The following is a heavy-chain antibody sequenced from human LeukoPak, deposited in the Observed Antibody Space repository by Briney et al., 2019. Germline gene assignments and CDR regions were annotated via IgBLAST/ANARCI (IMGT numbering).Heavy chain of an antibody. J-gene: IGHJ4*02. CDR3: ARGGPRGDYFDY. CDR1: GFTFSSYA. Sequence: GGSLRLSCAASGFTFSSYAMHWVRQAPGKGLEWVAVISYGGSNKYYADSVKGRSTISRDNSKNTLYLQMNSLRAEDTAVYYCARGGPRGDYFDYWGQGTLVTVSS. CDR2: ISYGGSNK. V-gene: IGHV3-30*04. D-gene: IGHD3-10*01.